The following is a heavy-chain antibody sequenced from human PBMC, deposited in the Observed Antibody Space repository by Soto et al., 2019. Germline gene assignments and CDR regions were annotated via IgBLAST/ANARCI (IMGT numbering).Heavy chain of an antibody. CDR1: GGSVNSGNYY. Sequence: SETLSLTCAVYGGSVNSGNYYWSWIRQPPGKGLEWIGEMSHSGGTHFNPSLKSRVTISVDTSKNQFSLKMSSVTAADTALYYCARVERGTATTVVDAFDIWGPGTLVTVSS. D-gene: IGHD1-1*01. CDR2: MSHSGGT. CDR3: ARVERGTATTVVDAFDI. V-gene: IGHV4-34*01. J-gene: IGHJ3*02.